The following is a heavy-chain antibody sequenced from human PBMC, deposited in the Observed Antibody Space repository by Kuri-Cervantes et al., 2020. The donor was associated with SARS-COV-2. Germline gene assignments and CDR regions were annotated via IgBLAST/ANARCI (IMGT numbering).Heavy chain of an antibody. J-gene: IGHJ4*02. CDR2: INHSGSP. V-gene: IGHV4-34*01. CDR1: GGSFSGYY. CDR3: AILRGCSGGTCF. Sequence: PQTLSLTCAVYGGSFSGYYWSWIRPPPGEGLEWIGEINHSGSPTCNPSLKSRVTISVDTAKNQFSLKPSSVTAADTAVYYCAILRGCSGGTCFWGQGTLVTVSS. D-gene: IGHD2-15*01.